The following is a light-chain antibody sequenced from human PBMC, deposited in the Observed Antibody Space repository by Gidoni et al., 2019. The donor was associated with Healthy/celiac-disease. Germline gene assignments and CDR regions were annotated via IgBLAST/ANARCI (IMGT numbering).Light chain of an antibody. Sequence: IQLTQSPSSLSASVGDRVTITCRASQGISSYLAWYQQKPGKAPKLLIYAASTLQSGVPSRFGGSGAGTDFTLTISRLQPEDFATYYCQQLNSYLTFGPGTKVEIK. V-gene: IGKV1-9*01. J-gene: IGKJ3*01. CDR3: QQLNSYLT. CDR2: AAS. CDR1: QGISSY.